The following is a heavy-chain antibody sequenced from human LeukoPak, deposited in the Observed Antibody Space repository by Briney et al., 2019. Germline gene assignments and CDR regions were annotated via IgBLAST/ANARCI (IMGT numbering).Heavy chain of an antibody. Sequence: GGSLRLSCAASGFTFSTYGIHWVRQAPGKGLEWVAVISYDGSNKYYADSVKGRFTISRDNSKNTLYLQMNCLRAEDTAVYYCAREGWNYDLGRIFYYYFYYMDVWGKGTTVTVSS. CDR2: ISYDGSNK. V-gene: IGHV3-30-3*01. CDR1: GFTFSTYG. J-gene: IGHJ6*03. CDR3: AREGWNYDLGRIFYYYFYYMDV. D-gene: IGHD1-7*01.